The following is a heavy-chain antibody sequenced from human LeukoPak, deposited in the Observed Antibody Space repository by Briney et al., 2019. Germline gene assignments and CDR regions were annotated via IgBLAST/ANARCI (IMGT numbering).Heavy chain of an antibody. V-gene: IGHV1-69*04. CDR2: IIPILGIA. D-gene: IGHD6-19*01. CDR1: GGTFSSYA. J-gene: IGHJ4*02. Sequence: SVKVSCKASGGTFSSYAISWVRQAPGQGLEWTGRIIPILGIANYAQKFQGRVTITADKSTSTAYMELSSLRSEDTAVYYCATVYPVAGSPFFRPFDYWGQGTLVTVSS. CDR3: ATVYPVAGSPFFRPFDY.